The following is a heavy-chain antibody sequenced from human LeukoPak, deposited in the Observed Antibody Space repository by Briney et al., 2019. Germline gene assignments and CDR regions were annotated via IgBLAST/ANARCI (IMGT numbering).Heavy chain of an antibody. CDR3: AKALGELPGY. CDR2: ISYDGSNK. J-gene: IGHJ4*02. D-gene: IGHD1-26*01. V-gene: IGHV3-30*18. Sequence: GGSLRLSCAASGFTFSSYGMHWVRQAPGKGLEWVAVISYDGSNKYYADSVKGRFTISRDNSKNTLYLQMNSLRAEDTAVYYCAKALGELPGYWGQGTLVTVPS. CDR1: GFTFSSYG.